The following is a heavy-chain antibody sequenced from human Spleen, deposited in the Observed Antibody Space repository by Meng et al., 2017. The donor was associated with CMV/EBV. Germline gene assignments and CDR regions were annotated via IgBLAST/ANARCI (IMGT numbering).Heavy chain of an antibody. CDR1: GFNFKTYW. V-gene: IGHV3-7*01. CDR3: AKVGSSTRLERD. Sequence: GESLKISCAASGFNFKTYWMTWVRQAPGKGLEWVANIKEDGTEKNYVDSVEGRFTISRDNVKNSVYLQMNSLRADDTAVYYCAKVGSSTRLERDWGQGTLVTVSS. J-gene: IGHJ4*02. CDR2: IKEDGTEK. D-gene: IGHD1-1*01.